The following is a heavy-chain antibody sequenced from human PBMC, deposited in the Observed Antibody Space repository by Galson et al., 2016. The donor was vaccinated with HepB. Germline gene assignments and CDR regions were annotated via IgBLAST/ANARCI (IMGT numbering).Heavy chain of an antibody. J-gene: IGHJ6*02. Sequence: SVKVSCKASGGTFLTYALSWVRQAPGQGPEWMGGFLPIFGTANYAQKFQGRLTITADESTSTVSMLLSSLRSEDSAIYYCARVLNAGPLTGSGMDVWGQGTTVTVSS. D-gene: IGHD3-9*01. V-gene: IGHV1-69*13. CDR3: ARVLNAGPLTGSGMDV. CDR1: GGTFLTYA. CDR2: FLPIFGTA.